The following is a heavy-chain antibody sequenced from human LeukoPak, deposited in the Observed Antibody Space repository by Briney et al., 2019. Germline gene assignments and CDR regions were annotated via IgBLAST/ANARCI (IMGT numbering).Heavy chain of an antibody. J-gene: IGHJ4*02. CDR1: GFTFSSYA. Sequence: GGSLRLSCAASGFTFSSYAMSWVRQAPGKGLEWVSAISGSGGSTYYADSVKGRFTISRDNSKNTLYLQMNSLRAEDTVVYYCAKVVEWELLQGYFDYWGQGTLVTVSS. D-gene: IGHD1-26*01. CDR3: AKVVEWELLQGYFDY. CDR2: ISGSGGST. V-gene: IGHV3-23*01.